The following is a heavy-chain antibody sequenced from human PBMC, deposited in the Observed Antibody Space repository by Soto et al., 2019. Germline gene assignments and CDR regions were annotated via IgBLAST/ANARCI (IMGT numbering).Heavy chain of an antibody. CDR3: ARGESSIWYFDY. CDR1: GGSISSSSYY. Sequence: SETLSLTCTVSGGSISSSSYYWGWIRQPPGKGLEWIGSIYYSGSTYYNPSLKSRVTISVDTSKNQFSLKLSSVTAADTAVYYCARGESSIWYFDYWGQGTLVTVSS. D-gene: IGHD6-13*01. V-gene: IGHV4-39*01. J-gene: IGHJ4*02. CDR2: IYYSGST.